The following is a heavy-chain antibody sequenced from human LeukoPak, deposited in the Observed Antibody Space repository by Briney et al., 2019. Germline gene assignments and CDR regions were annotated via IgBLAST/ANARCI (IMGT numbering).Heavy chain of an antibody. Sequence: SQTLSLTCAISGDSVSRTNIAWNWIRQSPSRGLEWLGRTYYRSKWYNDYAVSVQSRIIINPDTSKNQFSLQLNSVTPEDTAVYYCARGIGWPYFDYWGQGTLVTVS. V-gene: IGHV6-1*01. CDR1: GDSVSRTNIA. CDR3: ARGIGWPYFDY. J-gene: IGHJ4*02. D-gene: IGHD5-24*01. CDR2: TYYRSKWYN.